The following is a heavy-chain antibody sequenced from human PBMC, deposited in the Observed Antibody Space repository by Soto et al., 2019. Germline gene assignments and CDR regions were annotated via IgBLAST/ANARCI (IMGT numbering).Heavy chain of an antibody. Sequence: PSETLSLTCDVSGDTISTGGYTWAWIRQPPGEALEWIGHTYHSGNPYYNPSLKSRITMSIDTSKNQFSLKLSSVTAADTAIYYCARDPVGVTHFDYWGQGAPVTVSS. D-gene: IGHD1-26*01. CDR2: TYHSGNP. J-gene: IGHJ4*02. CDR1: GDTISTGGYT. CDR3: ARDPVGVTHFDY. V-gene: IGHV4-30-2*01.